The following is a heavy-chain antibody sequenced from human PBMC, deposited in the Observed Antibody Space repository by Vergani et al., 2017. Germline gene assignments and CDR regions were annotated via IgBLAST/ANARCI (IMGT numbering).Heavy chain of an antibody. Sequence: QVQLVESGGGVVQPGGSLRLSCAASGFTFSSYGMHWVRQAPGKGLEWVAVIWYDGSNKYYADSVKGRFTISRDNSKNTLYLQMNSLRAEDTAVYYCARVRGAVAGGFDPWGQGTLVTVSS. CDR2: IWYDGSNK. CDR1: GFTFSSYG. J-gene: IGHJ5*02. V-gene: IGHV3-33*01. CDR3: ARVRGAVAGGFDP. D-gene: IGHD6-19*01.